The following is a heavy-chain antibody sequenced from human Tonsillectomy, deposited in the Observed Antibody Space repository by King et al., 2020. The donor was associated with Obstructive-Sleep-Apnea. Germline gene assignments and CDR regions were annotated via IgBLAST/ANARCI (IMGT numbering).Heavy chain of an antibody. Sequence: VQLVESGGGLVQPGGSLTLSCAASGFTFSNYWMSWVRQAPGTGLEWVAILKEDGGEKYFLDSVKGRFSISRDNAKNTLHLQMNSLRAEDTAVYFCARDKLMNSYTGIYFPYWGQGTLVTVSS. D-gene: IGHD1-26*01. CDR2: LKEDGGEK. CDR3: ARDKLMNSYTGIYFPY. CDR1: GFTFSNYW. J-gene: IGHJ4*02. V-gene: IGHV3-7*01.